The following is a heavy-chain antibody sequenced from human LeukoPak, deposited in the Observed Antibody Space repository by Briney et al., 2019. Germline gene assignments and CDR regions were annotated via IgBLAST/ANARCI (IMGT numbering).Heavy chain of an antibody. CDR1: GGSISNYY. V-gene: IGHV4-59*01. CDR2: IYYNGET. D-gene: IGHD5-24*01. J-gene: IGHJ6*02. Sequence: PSETLSLTCTVSGGSISNYYWSWIRQPPGKGLEWIGYIYYNGETNYSPSLKSRVSLSIDVSKSQFSLKLISLTAADTAEYFCARLNSEGFMMAKTGDQHFFYGMDVCGQGTAVTVSS. CDR3: ARLNSEGFMMAKTGDQHFFYGMDV.